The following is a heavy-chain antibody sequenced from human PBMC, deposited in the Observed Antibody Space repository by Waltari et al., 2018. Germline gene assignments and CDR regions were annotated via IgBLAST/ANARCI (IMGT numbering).Heavy chain of an antibody. CDR3: ARDYDSYFDY. Sequence: DVHLVESGGGLVQPGGSLRLSCAASRFRFRGYGMSWVRQVPGGGLEWVANIKQDESEKYYLDSVKGRFTVSRDNARNSLYLQMNNLRAEDTAVYYCARDYDSYFDYWGQGTPVTVSS. V-gene: IGHV3-7*03. J-gene: IGHJ4*02. CDR1: RFRFRGYG. D-gene: IGHD3-3*01. CDR2: IKQDESEK.